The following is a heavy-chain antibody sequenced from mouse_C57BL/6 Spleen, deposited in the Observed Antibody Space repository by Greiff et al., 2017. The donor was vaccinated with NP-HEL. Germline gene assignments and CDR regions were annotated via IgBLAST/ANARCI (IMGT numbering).Heavy chain of an antibody. Sequence: QVQLQQSGAELVKPGASVKISCKASGYAFSSYWMNWVKQRPGKGLEWIGQIYPGDGDTNYNGKFKGKATLTADKSSSTAYMQLSSLTSEDSAVYFCARTYGNYRPYFDYWGQGTTLTVSS. V-gene: IGHV1-80*01. J-gene: IGHJ2*01. CDR2: IYPGDGDT. CDR1: GYAFSSYW. CDR3: ARTYGNYRPYFDY. D-gene: IGHD2-1*01.